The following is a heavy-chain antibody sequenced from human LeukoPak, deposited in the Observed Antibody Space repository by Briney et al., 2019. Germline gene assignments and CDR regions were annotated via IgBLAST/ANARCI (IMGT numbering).Heavy chain of an antibody. CDR3: ASYNWNYDMDV. D-gene: IGHD1-20*01. CDR2: INGDGS. CDR1: GFIFSNYW. V-gene: IGHV3-74*01. J-gene: IGHJ6*02. Sequence: GGSLRLSCVAPGFIFSNYWMYWVRQVPGKGPVWVSRINGDGSYGVSVNGRFTISRDNAKSTLYLQMHSLRVEDTGVYYCASYNWNYDMDVWGQGTTVIVS.